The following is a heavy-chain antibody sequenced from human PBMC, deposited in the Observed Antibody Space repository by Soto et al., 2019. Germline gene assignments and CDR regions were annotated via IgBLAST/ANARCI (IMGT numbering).Heavy chain of an antibody. J-gene: IGHJ5*02. D-gene: IGHD5-12*01. CDR1: GITSTTYA. CDR3: ARAMSGYVT. CDR2: INTGNGNT. V-gene: IGHV1-3*04. Sequence: QVQLVQSGAEVKKPGASVKVSCKASGITSTTYAIHWVRQAPGQGLEWMGWINTGNGNTRYSQRFLGRVSLTTDTSASTASMDLSSLTSEDTAVYDGARAMSGYVTWGQGTLITVSS.